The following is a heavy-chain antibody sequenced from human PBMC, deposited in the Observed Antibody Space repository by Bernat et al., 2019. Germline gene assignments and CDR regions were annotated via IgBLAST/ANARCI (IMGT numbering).Heavy chain of an antibody. D-gene: IGHD3-16*01. CDR1: GFTFSSYG. Sequence: QVQLVESGGGVVQPGRSLRLSCAASGFTFSSYGMHWVRQAPGKGLEWVAVIWYDGSNKYYADSVKGRFTISRDNSKNTLYLQMNSLRAEDTAVYYCARVGELGVVNENGYYYGMDVWGQGTTVTVYS. CDR3: ARVGELGVVNENGYYYGMDV. J-gene: IGHJ6*02. CDR2: IWYDGSNK. V-gene: IGHV3-33*01.